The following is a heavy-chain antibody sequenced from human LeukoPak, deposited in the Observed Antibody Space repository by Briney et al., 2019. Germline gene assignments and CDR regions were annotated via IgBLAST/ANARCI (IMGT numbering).Heavy chain of an antibody. CDR1: GFTFSSYG. D-gene: IGHD6-19*01. J-gene: IGHJ4*02. Sequence: GGSLRLSCAASGFTFSSYGMSWVRQAPGKGLEWISYISGSSSTIYYADSVKGRFTISRDNAKNSLYLQMNSLRAEDTAVYYCAKQGAGIRDWGQGTLVTVSS. V-gene: IGHV3-48*01. CDR3: AKQGAGIRD. CDR2: ISGSSSTI.